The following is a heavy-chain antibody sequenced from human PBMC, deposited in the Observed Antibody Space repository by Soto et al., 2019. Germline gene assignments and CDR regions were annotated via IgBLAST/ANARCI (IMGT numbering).Heavy chain of an antibody. V-gene: IGHV3-11*05. Sequence: QVQLVESGGGLVKPGGSLRLSCAASGFNFSDYYMNWIRQAPGKGLDWVSYISSSRSYTNYADPVKGRFTISRDNAKNSLYLQMNSLRAEDTAVYYLARVAYDAFDICGQGTMVTVSS. D-gene: IGHD3-16*01. CDR1: GFNFSDYY. CDR3: ARVAYDAFDI. CDR2: ISSSRSYT. J-gene: IGHJ3*02.